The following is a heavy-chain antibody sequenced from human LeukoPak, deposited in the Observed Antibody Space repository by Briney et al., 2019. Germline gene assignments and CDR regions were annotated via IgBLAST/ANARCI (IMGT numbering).Heavy chain of an antibody. D-gene: IGHD2-2*01. Sequence: GVSLKISCRGSGYSFTTYWIGWVRQMPGKGLGWMGIIYPGDSDTRYTPSFQGQVTMSADKSINTAYLQWSSLKASDTAMYYCARRQGCSSTSCPPDYWGQGTLVTVSP. J-gene: IGHJ4*02. CDR1: GYSFTTYW. V-gene: IGHV5-51*01. CDR2: IYPGDSDT. CDR3: ARRQGCSSTSCPPDY.